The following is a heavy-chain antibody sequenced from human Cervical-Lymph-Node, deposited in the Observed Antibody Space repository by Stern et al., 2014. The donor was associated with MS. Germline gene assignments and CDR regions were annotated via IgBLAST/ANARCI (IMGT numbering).Heavy chain of an antibody. CDR3: ARGLRSSYGFALWFDP. CDR2: MNPESGDT. J-gene: IGHJ5*02. CDR1: GYTFTSYH. Sequence: QVQLVQSGAEVKKPGASVKVSCKASGYTFTSYHLIWVRQATGQGLEWMGWMNPESGDTGYAQKFRGRVPMTRNTPMTTAYMELSSLTSEDTATYFCARGLRSSYGFALWFDPWGQGTRVTVSS. V-gene: IGHV1-8*01. D-gene: IGHD5-12*01.